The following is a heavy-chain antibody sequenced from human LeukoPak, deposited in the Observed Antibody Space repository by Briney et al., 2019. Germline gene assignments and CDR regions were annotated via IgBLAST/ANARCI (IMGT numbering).Heavy chain of an antibody. CDR1: GFTVSSYA. CDR3: ARPDYYDSSGYYYGVSFDY. J-gene: IGHJ4*02. Sequence: PGGSLRLSCSGSGFTVSSYAMHWVRQAAGKGLEYVSGISSNGGSTYYADSLKGRFTITRDNSKHTLDLQVSSLRAEDTAVYYCARPDYYDSSGYYYGVSFDYWGQGTLVTVSS. CDR2: ISSNGGST. V-gene: IGHV3-64*04. D-gene: IGHD3-22*01.